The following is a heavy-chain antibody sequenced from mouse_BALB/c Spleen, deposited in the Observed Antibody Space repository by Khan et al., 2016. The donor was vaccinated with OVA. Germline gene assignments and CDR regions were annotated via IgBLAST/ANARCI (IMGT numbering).Heavy chain of an antibody. CDR1: GFSLTPYG. CDR2: IWAGGST. V-gene: IGHV2-9*02. D-gene: IGHD2-1*01. CDR3: ARDRNYGSCWARDY. Sequence: QVQLKESGPGLVAPSQSLSITCTVSGFSLTPYGVHWVRQPPGKGLEWLGVIWAGGSTNFNSALLSSLSISKDNSKSQVFLKMNSLQTVETAMYYCARDRNYGSCWARDYWGQGTSVTVSS. J-gene: IGHJ4*01.